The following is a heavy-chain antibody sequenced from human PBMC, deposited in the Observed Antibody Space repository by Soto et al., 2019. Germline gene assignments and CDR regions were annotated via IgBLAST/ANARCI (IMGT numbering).Heavy chain of an antibody. CDR3: AHSDYIRPLDS. CDR2: IDWDDDK. CDR1: GFSLSTTGVG. V-gene: IGHV2-5*02. J-gene: IGHJ4*02. Sequence: QITLKESGPTLVKPTQTLTLTCTFSGFSLSTTGVGVGWIRQPPGKALEWLALIDWDDDKRYSPSLKSRLTITKDTSKNPVVLTMTNMDLLDTATYYCAHSDYIRPLDSWGQGTLVTVSS. D-gene: IGHD4-17*01.